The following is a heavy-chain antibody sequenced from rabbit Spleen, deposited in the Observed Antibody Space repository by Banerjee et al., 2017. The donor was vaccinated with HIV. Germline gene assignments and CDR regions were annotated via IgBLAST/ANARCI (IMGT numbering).Heavy chain of an antibody. CDR1: GFSFSSSDY. J-gene: IGHJ4*01. CDR3: ARDAGVIGWNFNL. V-gene: IGHV1S45*01. CDR2: IYTGNSHT. D-gene: IGHD4-2*01. Sequence: QEQLEESGGGLVQPEGSLTLTCTASGFSFSSSDYMCWVRQAPGKGLEWIGCIYTGNSHTHYASWAKGRFTIAITSSTTVTLQMTGLTAADTATYFCARDAGVIGWNFNLWGPGTLVTVS.